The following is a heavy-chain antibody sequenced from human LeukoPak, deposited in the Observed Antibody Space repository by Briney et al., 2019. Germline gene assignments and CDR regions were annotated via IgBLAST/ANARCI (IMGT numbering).Heavy chain of an antibody. CDR2: IRSKAYGGTT. D-gene: IGHD1-7*01. CDR1: GFTFGDYA. J-gene: IGHJ5*02. V-gene: IGHV3-49*03. Sequence: PGGSLRLSCTASGFTFGDYAMSWFRQAPGKGLEWVGFIRSKAYGGTTEYAASVKGRFTISRDDSKSIAYLQMNSLRAEDTAVYYCARDQKPGSPRVELRVTWGQGTLVTVSS. CDR3: ARDQKPGSPRVELRVT.